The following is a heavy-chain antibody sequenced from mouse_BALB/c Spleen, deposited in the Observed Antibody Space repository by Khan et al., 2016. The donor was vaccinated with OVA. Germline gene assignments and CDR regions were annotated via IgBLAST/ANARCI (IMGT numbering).Heavy chain of an antibody. V-gene: IGHV1-87*01. J-gene: IGHJ2*01. D-gene: IGHD4-1*01. CDR1: GYTFTSYW. CDR3: VRSWDSYYCDY. Sequence: QVQLKQSGAELARPGASVKLSCTASGYTFTSYWMHWVKQRPGQGLEWIGTIYPGNGDTRYTQKFKDKATLTADESSSTAYMQLSSLASEDSAVYYCVRSWDSYYCDYGGQGTTLTVSS. CDR2: IYPGNGDT.